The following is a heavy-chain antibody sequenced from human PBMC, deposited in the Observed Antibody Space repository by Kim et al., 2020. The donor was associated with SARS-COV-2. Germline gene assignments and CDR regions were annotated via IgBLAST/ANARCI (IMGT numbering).Heavy chain of an antibody. CDR1: GGSISSSSYY. D-gene: IGHD3-9*01. J-gene: IGHJ2*01. Sequence: SETLSLTCTVSGGSISSSSYYWGWIRQPPGNGLEWIGSISYSGSTYYNPSLQSRVIISADTSKNHFFLKLSSVTAADTAVYYCATLSIYISDWFLRYFDL. CDR3: ATLSIYISDWFLRYFDL. CDR2: ISYSGST. V-gene: IGHV4-39*07.